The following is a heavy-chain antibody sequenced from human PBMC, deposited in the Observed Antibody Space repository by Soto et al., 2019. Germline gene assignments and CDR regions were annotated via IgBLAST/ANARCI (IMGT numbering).Heavy chain of an antibody. CDR3: VRDPQRNDY. CDR2: ISANSGNT. D-gene: IGHD6-25*01. J-gene: IGHJ4*02. Sequence: QVQLVQSGPEVKKPGASVKVSCKASGYSFTSYGVSWVGQAPGQGLEWMGWISANSGNTDYAHKFRGRVTMTTETSTSTAYMDLRSLRSDDTAVYYCVRDPQRNDYWGQGTLVTVSS. V-gene: IGHV1-18*04. CDR1: GYSFTSYG.